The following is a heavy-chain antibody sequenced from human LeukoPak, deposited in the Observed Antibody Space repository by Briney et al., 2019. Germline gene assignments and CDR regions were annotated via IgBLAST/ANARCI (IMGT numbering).Heavy chain of an antibody. J-gene: IGHJ4*02. CDR1: GFILTGFA. V-gene: IGHV3-64*01. D-gene: IGHD3-3*01. CDR2: ISSIGDTT. Sequence: GGSLRLSSVAYGFILTGFAMQWVRQAPGKGLEYVSGISSIGDTTYYAKSVRGRFTISRDNSKNTLYFQMGSLRSDDMAVYYCARGGGSSADFGFDHWGQGTLVTVSS. CDR3: ARGGGSSADFGFDH.